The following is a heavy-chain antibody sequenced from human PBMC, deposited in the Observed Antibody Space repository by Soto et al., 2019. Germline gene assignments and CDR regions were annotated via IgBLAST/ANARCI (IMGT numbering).Heavy chain of an antibody. CDR1: GFTFDDYA. J-gene: IGHJ4*02. V-gene: IGHV3-9*01. D-gene: IGHD5-18*01. Sequence: EVQLVESGGGLVQPGRSLRLSCAASGFTFDDYAMHWVRQAPGKGLEWVSGISWNSGSIGYADSVKGRFTISRDNAKNSLYLQMNSLRAEDTALYYCAKALSSGYSYGFDYWGQGTLVTVFS. CDR3: AKALSSGYSYGFDY. CDR2: ISWNSGSI.